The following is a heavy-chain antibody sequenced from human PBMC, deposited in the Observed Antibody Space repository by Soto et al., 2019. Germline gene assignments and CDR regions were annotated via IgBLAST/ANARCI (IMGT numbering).Heavy chain of an antibody. V-gene: IGHV3-74*01. CDR3: GRGGSGIYGMDI. D-gene: IGHD6-13*01. CDR2: IIRDGSST. CDR1: GFTFSSYW. J-gene: IGHJ6*02. Sequence: EVQLVESGGGLVQPGGSLRLSCAASGFTFSSYWMHWVRQAPGKGLVWISRIIRDGSSTNYADSVKGRFTISRDNAKNTLYLEINSPRAEDTAVYFCGRGGSGIYGMDIWGQGTTGTVSS.